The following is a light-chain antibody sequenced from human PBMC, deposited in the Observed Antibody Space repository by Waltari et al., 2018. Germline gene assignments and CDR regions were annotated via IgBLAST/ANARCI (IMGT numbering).Light chain of an antibody. Sequence: DIQMTQSPSTLSASVGDRVTITCRASQSISTWLAWYQQKPGKAPKLLIYKASSLETGVPSRFSGSGSGTEFTLTISSLQPDDFATYYCQHYNSYGTFGQGTKVEIK. V-gene: IGKV1-5*03. J-gene: IGKJ1*01. CDR3: QHYNSYGT. CDR2: KAS. CDR1: QSISTW.